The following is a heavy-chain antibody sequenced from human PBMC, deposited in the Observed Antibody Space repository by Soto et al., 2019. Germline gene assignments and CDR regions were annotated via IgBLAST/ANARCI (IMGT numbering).Heavy chain of an antibody. V-gene: IGHV4-31*02. J-gene: IGHJ4*02. CDR3: ARGPPLGY. Sequence: PWTVSGGSSRNVGFHWSWIRQHPGKGLEWIGYIYYSGSTYYTPSLKSRVTISVDTSKNQFSLKLSSVTAADTAVYYCARGPPLGYWGQGTLVTVSS. CDR1: GGSSRNVGFH. D-gene: IGHD3-16*01. CDR2: IYYSGST.